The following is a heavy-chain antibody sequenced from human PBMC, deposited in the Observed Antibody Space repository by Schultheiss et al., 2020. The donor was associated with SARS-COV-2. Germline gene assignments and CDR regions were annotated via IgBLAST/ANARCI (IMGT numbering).Heavy chain of an antibody. CDR3: ARDRGLGMGVDY. CDR1: GGSFSGYY. Sequence: SETLSLTCAVYGGSFSGYYWSWIRQPPGKGLEWIGEINHSGSTNYNPSLKSRVTISVDTSKNQFSLKLSSVTAADTAVYYCARDRGLGMGVDYWGQGTLVTVSS. J-gene: IGHJ4*02. CDR2: INHSGST. V-gene: IGHV4-34*01. D-gene: IGHD7-27*01.